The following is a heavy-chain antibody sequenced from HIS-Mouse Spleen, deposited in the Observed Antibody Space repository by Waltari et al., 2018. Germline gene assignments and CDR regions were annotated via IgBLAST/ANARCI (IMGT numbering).Heavy chain of an antibody. D-gene: IGHD6-19*01. CDR1: GFTFSSYA. Sequence: QVQLVESGGGVVQPGRSLRLSCAASGFTFSSYAMHWVRQAPGKGLEWVAVISYDGSNKYYADSVKGRFTISRDNSKNTLYLQMNSLRAEDTAVYYCARGYSSGWYNWFDPWGQGT. CDR3: ARGYSSGWYNWFDP. V-gene: IGHV3-30-3*01. CDR2: ISYDGSNK. J-gene: IGHJ5*02.